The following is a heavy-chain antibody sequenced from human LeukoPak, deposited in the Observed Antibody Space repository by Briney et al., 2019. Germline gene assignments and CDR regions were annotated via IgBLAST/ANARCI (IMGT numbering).Heavy chain of an antibody. CDR3: AKDRGEVRGYFDY. D-gene: IGHD3-16*01. CDR2: ISGSGGST. Sequence: GGSLRLSCAASGFTVSSNYMSWVRQAPGKGLEWVSAISGSGGSTYYADSVKGRFTISRDNPKNTLYLQMNSLRAEDTAVYYCAKDRGEVRGYFDYWGQGTLVTVSS. V-gene: IGHV3-23*01. J-gene: IGHJ4*02. CDR1: GFTVSSNY.